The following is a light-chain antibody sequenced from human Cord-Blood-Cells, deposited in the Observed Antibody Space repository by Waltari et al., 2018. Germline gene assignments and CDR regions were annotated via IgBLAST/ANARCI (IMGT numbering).Light chain of an antibody. CDR2: AAS. CDR1: QGISSY. J-gene: IGKJ2*01. CDR3: QQLTL. V-gene: IGKV1-9*01. Sequence: IQLTQSPSSLSASVGDRVTITCRASQGISSYLAWYQQKPGKAPKLLIYAASTLQSGVPSRFSGSGSGTDSTLTISSLQPEDFATYYCQQLTLFGQGTKLEIK.